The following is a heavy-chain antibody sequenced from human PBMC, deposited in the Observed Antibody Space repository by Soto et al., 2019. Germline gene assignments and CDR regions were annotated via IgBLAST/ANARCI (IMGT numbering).Heavy chain of an antibody. D-gene: IGHD2-2*01. Sequence: ASVNVSCKGSGYTFTSYGVSWVRQAPGQGLEWMGWISAYNGNTNYAQKLQGRVTMTTDTSTSTAYMELRSLRSDDTAVYYCAREVVPAASADYYYYYMDVWGKGTTVTVSS. J-gene: IGHJ6*03. CDR2: ISAYNGNT. CDR3: AREVVPAASADYYYYYMDV. CDR1: GYTFTSYG. V-gene: IGHV1-18*01.